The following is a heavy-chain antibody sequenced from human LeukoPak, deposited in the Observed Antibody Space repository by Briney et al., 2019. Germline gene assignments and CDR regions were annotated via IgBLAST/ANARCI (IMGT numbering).Heavy chain of an antibody. D-gene: IGHD3-9*01. V-gene: IGHV1-2*02. J-gene: IGHJ5*02. Sequence: EASVKVSCTASGYTFTGYYMHWVRQAPGQGLEWMGGIKPNSGGTNYAQKFQGRVTMTRDTSISTAYMELSRLKSDDTAVYYCAREYDILTGYHSSDPWGQGTLVTVSS. CDR1: GYTFTGYY. CDR2: IKPNSGGT. CDR3: AREYDILTGYHSSDP.